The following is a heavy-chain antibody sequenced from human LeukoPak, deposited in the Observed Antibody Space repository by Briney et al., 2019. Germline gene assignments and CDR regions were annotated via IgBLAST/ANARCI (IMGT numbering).Heavy chain of an antibody. CDR1: GGSFSGYY. D-gene: IGHD6-13*01. CDR2: INHSGST. J-gene: IGHJ4*02. V-gene: IGHV4-34*01. CDR3: ARPRGYSSSWYPFDY. Sequence: SETLSLTCAVYGGSFSGYYWSWIRQPPGKGLEWIGEINHSGSTNYNPSLKSRVTISVDTSKNQFSLKLSSVTAADTAVYYCARPRGYSSSWYPFDYWGQGTLVTVSS.